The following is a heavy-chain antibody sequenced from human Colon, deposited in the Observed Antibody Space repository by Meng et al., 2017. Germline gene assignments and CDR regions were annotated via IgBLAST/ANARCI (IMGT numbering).Heavy chain of an antibody. CDR2: ISKSWTT. Sequence: QGQLEEAGPGPVEPLGTLAPTCAGSSGSISSSKWWRWVRKGRGKGGEGIGEISKSWTTKYNPSLKSRVSMSVDTIKNQLNLKSAAVTVVDTAVFYCARLIAGWPFYFDYWGQGILVTVSS. D-gene: IGHD6-19*01. CDR1: SGSISSSKW. J-gene: IGHJ4*02. CDR3: ARLIAGWPFYFDY. V-gene: IGHV4-4*02.